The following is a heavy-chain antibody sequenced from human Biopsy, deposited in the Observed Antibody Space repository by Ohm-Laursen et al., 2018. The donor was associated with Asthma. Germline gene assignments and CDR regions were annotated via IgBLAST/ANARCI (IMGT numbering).Heavy chain of an antibody. CDR3: ARDANIYYDSSGYYYNYYYGMDV. D-gene: IGHD3-22*01. CDR1: GLTLRSYS. CDR2: ISSSSRTI. J-gene: IGHJ6*02. Sequence: GSLSLSGAASGLTLRSYSMNWVRQAPGKGLEWVSYISSSSRTIYYEDSVKGRFTISRDNAKNSLYLQMNSLRAEDTAVYYCARDANIYYDSSGYYYNYYYGMDVWGQGTTVTVSS. V-gene: IGHV3-48*01.